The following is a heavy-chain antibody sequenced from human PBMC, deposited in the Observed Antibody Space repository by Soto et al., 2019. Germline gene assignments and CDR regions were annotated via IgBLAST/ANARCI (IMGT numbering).Heavy chain of an antibody. Sequence: SETLSLTCAVYGGSFSGYYWSWIRQPPGKGLEWIGEINHSGSTNYNPSLKSRVNISVGTSKNQFSLKLSAVTAADTAVYYRARGSIESPGYIDYWGQGTLVTVSS. CDR1: GGSFSGYY. CDR2: INHSGST. CDR3: ARGSIESPGYIDY. V-gene: IGHV4-34*01. J-gene: IGHJ4*02. D-gene: IGHD2-21*01.